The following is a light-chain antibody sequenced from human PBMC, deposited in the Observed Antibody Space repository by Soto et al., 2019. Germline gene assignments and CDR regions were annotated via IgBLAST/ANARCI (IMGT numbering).Light chain of an antibody. Sequence: SQITQSPSTLSESVGDRVTITCRASQSISIWLAWYQQKPGKAPKILIYKASSLESGVPSRFSGSGSGTEFTLTISSLQPDDFAVYYCQQYNNWPPTFGQGTKVDIK. CDR3: QQYNNWPPT. CDR1: QSISIW. J-gene: IGKJ1*01. V-gene: IGKV1-5*03. CDR2: KAS.